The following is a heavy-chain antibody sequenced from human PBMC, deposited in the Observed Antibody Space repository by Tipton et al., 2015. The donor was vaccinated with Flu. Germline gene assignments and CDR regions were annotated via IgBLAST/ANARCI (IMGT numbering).Heavy chain of an antibody. CDR2: IYSGGST. V-gene: IGHV3-53*01. Sequence: SLRLSCAASGFSVSSNYMSWVRQAPGKGLEWVSVIYSGGSTYYADSVKGRFTISRDNSKNTLYLQMNSLRVEDTAVYYCTRDGNGYAGYWGQGTLVTVSS. CDR3: TRDGNGYAGY. CDR1: GFSVSSNY. J-gene: IGHJ4*02. D-gene: IGHD3-16*01.